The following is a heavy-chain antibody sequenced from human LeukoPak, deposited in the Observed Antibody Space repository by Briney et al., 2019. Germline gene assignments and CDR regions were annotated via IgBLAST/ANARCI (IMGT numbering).Heavy chain of an antibody. CDR1: GDSFGSYQ. J-gene: IGHJ4*02. Sequence: PSETLSLTCTVSGDSFGSYQWSWLRQPPGKGLEWIGYISSSGSTSYNPSLKSRLTISVDMSKNQFSLKLTSVTAADTAVYYCARVGRGDHTWGSYYCDHWGQGTLVSVSS. V-gene: IGHV4-59*01. CDR3: ARVGRGDHTWGSYYCDH. D-gene: IGHD3-16*01. CDR2: ISSSGST.